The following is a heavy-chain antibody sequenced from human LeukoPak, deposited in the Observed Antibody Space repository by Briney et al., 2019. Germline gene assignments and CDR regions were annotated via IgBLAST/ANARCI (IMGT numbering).Heavy chain of an antibody. D-gene: IGHD2-2*01. V-gene: IGHV1-69*06. CDR1: GGTFSSYA. CDR3: AGGRTDIVVVPATLRNYYFDY. CDR2: IIPIFGTP. J-gene: IGHJ4*02. Sequence: ASVKVSCKASGGTFSSYAISWVRQAPGQGLEWMGGIIPIFGTPNYAQKFQGRVTTTADKATSTAYMELSSLRSEDTAVYYCAGGRTDIVVVPATLRNYYFDYWGQGTLVTVSS.